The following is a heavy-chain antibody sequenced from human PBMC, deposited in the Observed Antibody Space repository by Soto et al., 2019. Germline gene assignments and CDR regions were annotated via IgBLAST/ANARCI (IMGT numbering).Heavy chain of an antibody. J-gene: IGHJ5*02. Sequence: QVQLQESGPGLVKPSETLSLTCAVSGASISSSNWQSWVRQPPGKGLEWIGEIHHSGRSNFNPSLKGRVTLSVDKSRNQFSLILTSVTAADTAVYYCARHGIYWFDTWGQGTLVTVSS. CDR2: IHHSGRS. V-gene: IGHV4-4*02. CDR1: GASISSSNW. D-gene: IGHD3-3*02. CDR3: ARHGIYWFDT.